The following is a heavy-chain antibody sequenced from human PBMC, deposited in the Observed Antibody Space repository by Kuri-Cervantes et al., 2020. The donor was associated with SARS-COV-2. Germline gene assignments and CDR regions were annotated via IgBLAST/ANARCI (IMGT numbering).Heavy chain of an antibody. CDR3: ARAPHYDILTGYSSESSGGAFDI. Sequence: LRLSCTVSGGSISSGDYYWSWIRQPPGKGLEWIGYIYYSGSTYYNPSLKSRVTISVDTSKNQFSLKLSSVTAADTAVYYRARAPHYDILTGYSSESSGGAFDIWGQGTMATVSS. V-gene: IGHV4-30-4*08. D-gene: IGHD3-9*01. CDR1: GGSISSGDYY. CDR2: IYYSGST. J-gene: IGHJ3*02.